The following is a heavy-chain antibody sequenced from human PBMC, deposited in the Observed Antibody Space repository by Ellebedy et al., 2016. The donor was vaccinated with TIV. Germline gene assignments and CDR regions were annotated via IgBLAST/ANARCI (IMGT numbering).Heavy chain of an antibody. CDR1: GGTFSSYA. J-gene: IGHJ4*02. D-gene: IGHD6-6*01. CDR3: ARVDNSSSKDY. Sequence: AASVKVSCKASGGTFSSYAISWVRQAPGQGLEWMGRIIPILGIANYAQKFQGRVTITADKSTSTAYTELSSLRSEDTAVYYCARVDNSSSKDYWGQGTLVTVSS. CDR2: IIPILGIA. V-gene: IGHV1-69*04.